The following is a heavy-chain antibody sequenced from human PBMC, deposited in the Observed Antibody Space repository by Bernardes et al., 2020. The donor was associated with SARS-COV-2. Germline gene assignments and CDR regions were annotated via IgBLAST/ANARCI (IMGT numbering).Heavy chain of an antibody. CDR2: IIPILGIA. CDR1: GGTFSSYT. V-gene: IGHV1-69*02. Sequence: SVKVSCKASGGTFSSYTISWVRQAPGQGLEWMGRIIPILGIANYAQKFQGRVTITADKSTSTAYMELSSLRSEDTAVYYCARSRTVTKAPRLSGSYYYGMDVWGQGTTVTVSS. CDR3: ARSRTVTKAPRLSGSYYYGMDV. D-gene: IGHD4-17*01. J-gene: IGHJ6*02.